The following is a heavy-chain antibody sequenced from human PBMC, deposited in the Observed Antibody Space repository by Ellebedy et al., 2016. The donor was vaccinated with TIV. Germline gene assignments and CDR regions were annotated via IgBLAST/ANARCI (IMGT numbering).Heavy chain of an antibody. Sequence: MPSETLSLTCTVSGDSTSGYYWSWIRQPAGKGLEWIGRMYYSGSTNLNPSLKSRVTMSVDTSKNQFSLTLSSVTAADTAVYYCARDPALPRGRFDTWGQGTLVTVSS. J-gene: IGHJ5*02. CDR1: GDSTSGYY. CDR3: ARDPALPRGRFDT. CDR2: MYYSGST. V-gene: IGHV4-4*07.